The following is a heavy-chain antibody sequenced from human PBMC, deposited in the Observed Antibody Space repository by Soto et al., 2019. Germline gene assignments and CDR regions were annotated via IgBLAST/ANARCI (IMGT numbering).Heavy chain of an antibody. J-gene: IGHJ6*02. Sequence: ASVKVSCKASGYTFTSYGISWVRQAPGQGLEWMGWISAYNGNTDYAQKLQGRVTMTTDTFTSTAYTELRSLRSDDTAVYYCARVGAAADGNGMDVWGQGTTVTVSS. D-gene: IGHD6-13*01. CDR3: ARVGAAADGNGMDV. CDR1: GYTFTSYG. V-gene: IGHV1-18*01. CDR2: ISAYNGNT.